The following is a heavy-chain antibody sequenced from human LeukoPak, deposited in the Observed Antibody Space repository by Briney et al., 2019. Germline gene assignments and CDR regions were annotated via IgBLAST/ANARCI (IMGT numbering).Heavy chain of an antibody. V-gene: IGHV3-30-3*01. CDR2: ISYDGSNK. CDR3: ARDRVGATRGVFDY. Sequence: GGSLRLSCAASGFTFSSYAMHWVRQAPGKGLEWVAVISYDGSNKYYADSVKGRFTISRDNSKNTLYLQMNSLRAEDTAVYYCARDRVGATRGVFDYWGQGTLVTVSS. CDR1: GFTFSSYA. D-gene: IGHD1-26*01. J-gene: IGHJ4*02.